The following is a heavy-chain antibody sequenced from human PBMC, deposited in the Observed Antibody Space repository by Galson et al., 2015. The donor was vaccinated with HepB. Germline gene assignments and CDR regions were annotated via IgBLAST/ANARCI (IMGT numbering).Heavy chain of an antibody. J-gene: IGHJ4*02. CDR2: VYSRYQFEN. D-gene: IGHD2-21*01. V-gene: IGHV6-1*01. CDR3: ARVRRLGQVFHF. CDR1: GDRVSNNGVA. Sequence: CAISGDRVSNNGVAWNWIRQSPSRGLEWLGRVYSRYQFENEYAESVKSRSTINPDTSRNKVSLQLNSVTPKATAVSHCARVRRLGQVFHFWGQGTLVTVSS.